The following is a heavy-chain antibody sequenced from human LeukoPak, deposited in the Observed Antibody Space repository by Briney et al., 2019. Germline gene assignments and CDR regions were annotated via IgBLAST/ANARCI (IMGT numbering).Heavy chain of an antibody. CDR1: GGSISSSSYY. Sequence: PSETLSLTCTVSGGSISSSSYYWGWIRQPPGKGLEWIGSIYYSGSTYYNPSLKSRVTISVDTSKNQFSLKLSSVTAADTAVYYCASPTTGDYWGQGTLVTVPS. D-gene: IGHD1-26*01. J-gene: IGHJ4*02. CDR3: ASPTTGDY. CDR2: IYYSGST. V-gene: IGHV4-39*01.